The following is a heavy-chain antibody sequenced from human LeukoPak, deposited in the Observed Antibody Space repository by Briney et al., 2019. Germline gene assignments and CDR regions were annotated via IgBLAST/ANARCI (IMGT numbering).Heavy chain of an antibody. CDR3: ARDDQFAFDI. Sequence: GGSLRLSRSASGFTFSTYWMSWVRQAPGKGLEWVSHIRSSSDNIHYADSVRGRFTISRDNAKNSLYLRMNSLRAEDTAVYYCARDDQFAFDIWGQGTMVTVSS. J-gene: IGHJ3*02. CDR1: GFTFSTYW. D-gene: IGHD5-24*01. V-gene: IGHV3-48*01. CDR2: IRSSSDNI.